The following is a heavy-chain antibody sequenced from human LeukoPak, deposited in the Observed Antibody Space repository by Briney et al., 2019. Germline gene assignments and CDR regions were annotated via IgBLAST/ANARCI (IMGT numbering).Heavy chain of an antibody. CDR2: INPNSGGT. Sequence: ASVKVSCKASGYTFTGYYIHWVRQAPGQGLEWMGWINPNSGGTNYAQNFQGRVTMTGDMSITTAYMELTRLRSDDTAVYYCARDPQLLVRGPFDFWGQGTLVTASS. CDR1: GYTFTGYY. D-gene: IGHD6-13*01. J-gene: IGHJ4*02. V-gene: IGHV1-2*02. CDR3: ARDPQLLVRGPFDF.